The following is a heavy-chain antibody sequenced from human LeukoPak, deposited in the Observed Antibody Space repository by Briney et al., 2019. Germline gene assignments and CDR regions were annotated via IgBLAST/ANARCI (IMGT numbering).Heavy chain of an antibody. CDR1: GFTVSDTY. J-gene: IGHJ4*02. Sequence: GGSLRLSCAASGFTVSDTYMSWVRQSPGKGLEWVSVVYRDGKMFYIDSVKGRFAISRDTSMNTVYLQMNNLRAEDTAVYYCASRHCSGGDCYFAGADPFDHWGQGTLVTVSS. CDR2: VYRDGKM. CDR3: ASRHCSGGDCYFAGADPFDH. D-gene: IGHD2-21*01. V-gene: IGHV3-53*01.